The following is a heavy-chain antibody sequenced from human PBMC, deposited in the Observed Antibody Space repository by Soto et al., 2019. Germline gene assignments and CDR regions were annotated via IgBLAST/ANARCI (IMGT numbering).Heavy chain of an antibody. Sequence: QVQLMQSGAEVKKPGSSVKVSCKASGGTISTNVISWVRQAPGQGLEWMGEIMPIFAAPNNAQKFQGRLTITADTSTTTVYMELSSLTSEDTAVYFCATGARYCSGGSCYPDDWGQGTLVIV. D-gene: IGHD2-15*01. J-gene: IGHJ4*02. CDR1: GGTISTNV. V-gene: IGHV1-69*06. CDR2: IMPIFAAP. CDR3: ATGARYCSGGSCYPDD.